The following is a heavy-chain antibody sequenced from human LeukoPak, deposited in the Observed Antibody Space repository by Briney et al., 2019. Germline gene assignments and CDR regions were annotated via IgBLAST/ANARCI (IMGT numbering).Heavy chain of an antibody. CDR2: ISYDGSNK. J-gene: IGHJ3*02. CDR1: GFTFSSYG. V-gene: IGHV3-30*03. Sequence: PGGSLRLSCAASGFTFSSYGMHWVRQAPGKGLEWVAVISYDGSNKYYADSVKGRFTISRDNSKNTLYLQMNSLRAEDTAVYYCARDRDTAVTFDIWGQGTMVTVSS. CDR3: ARDRDTAVTFDI. D-gene: IGHD5-18*01.